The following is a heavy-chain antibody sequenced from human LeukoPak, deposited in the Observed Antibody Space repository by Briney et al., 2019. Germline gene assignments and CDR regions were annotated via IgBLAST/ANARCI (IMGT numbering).Heavy chain of an antibody. CDR1: GGSIRSDGSY. D-gene: IGHD2-21*02. Sequence: PSETLSLTCTVSGGSIRSDGSYWSWIRQHPGKGLEWIGYIYYSGSTYYSPSLKSRVTISIDTSKNQFSLKLSSLTAADTAVYYCARLGVVTALDYWGQGTLVTVSS. CDR2: IYYSGST. CDR3: ARLGVVTALDY. J-gene: IGHJ4*02. V-gene: IGHV4-31*03.